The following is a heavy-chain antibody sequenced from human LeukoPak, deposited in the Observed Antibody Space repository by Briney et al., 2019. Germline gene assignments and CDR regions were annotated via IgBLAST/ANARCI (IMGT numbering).Heavy chain of an antibody. CDR2: IIPIFGTA. CDR3: ASSIVVVPAAPMDV. CDR1: GGTFSSYA. D-gene: IGHD2-2*01. V-gene: IGHV1-69*05. Sequence: SVKVSCKASGGTFSSYAISWVRQAPGQGLEWMGGIIPIFGTANYAQKFQGGVTITTDESTSTAYMELSSLRSEDTAVYYCASSIVVVPAAPMDVWGKGTTVTVSS. J-gene: IGHJ6*04.